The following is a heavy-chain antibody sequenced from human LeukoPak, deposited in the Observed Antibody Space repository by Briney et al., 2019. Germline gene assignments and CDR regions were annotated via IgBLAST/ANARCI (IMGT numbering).Heavy chain of an antibody. Sequence: PGGSLRLSCAASGFTFSSYSMNWVRQAPGKGLEWVSSISSSSSYIYYADSVKGRFTISRDNAKNSLYLQMNSLRAEDTAVYYCARDGYINGWRFNYWGQGTLVTVSS. CDR3: ARDGYINGWRFNY. V-gene: IGHV3-21*01. CDR2: ISSSSSYI. D-gene: IGHD5-12*01. CDR1: GFTFSSYS. J-gene: IGHJ4*02.